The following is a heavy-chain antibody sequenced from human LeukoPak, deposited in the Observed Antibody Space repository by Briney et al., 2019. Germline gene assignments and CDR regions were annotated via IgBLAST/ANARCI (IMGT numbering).Heavy chain of an antibody. CDR2: IIPIFGTA. CDR1: GGTFSSYA. J-gene: IGHJ5*02. D-gene: IGHD2-2*01. V-gene: IGHV1-69*01. CDR3: ARGYQLLYNWFDP. Sequence: SVKVSCKASGGTFSSYAISWVRQAPGQGLEWMGGIIPIFGTANYAQKFQGRVTITAGESTSTAYMELSSLRSEDTAVYYCARGYQLLYNWFDPWGQGTLVTVSS.